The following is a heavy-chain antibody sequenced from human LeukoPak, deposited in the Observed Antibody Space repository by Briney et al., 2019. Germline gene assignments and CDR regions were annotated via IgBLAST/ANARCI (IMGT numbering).Heavy chain of an antibody. CDR2: IYYSGST. CDR1: GGSISSSSYY. V-gene: IGHV4-39*01. J-gene: IGHJ4*02. D-gene: IGHD1-1*01. CDR3: ARLNWNYYFDY. Sequence: SETLSLTCTVSGGSISSSSYYWGWIRQPPGKGLEWIGSIYYSGSTYYNPSLKSRVTISVDTSKNQFSLKLSSETAADTAVYYCARLNWNYYFDYWGQGTLVTVSS.